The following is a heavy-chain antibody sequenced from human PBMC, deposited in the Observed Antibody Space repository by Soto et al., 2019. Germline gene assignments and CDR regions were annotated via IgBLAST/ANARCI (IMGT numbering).Heavy chain of an antibody. Sequence: QVHLLQSGAEVQKPGASVKVSCKTSGYTFNDFGITWVRQAPGLGLEWLGWIYSKAGKMNFAPKFQNRVIITTDTSTSTVFMELTSLTFDDSAIYFCARDIAVEIDYWGHGTLVTVS. CDR1: GYTFNDFG. CDR2: IYSKAGKM. J-gene: IGHJ4*01. V-gene: IGHV1-18*01. CDR3: ARDIAVEIDY. D-gene: IGHD2-15*01.